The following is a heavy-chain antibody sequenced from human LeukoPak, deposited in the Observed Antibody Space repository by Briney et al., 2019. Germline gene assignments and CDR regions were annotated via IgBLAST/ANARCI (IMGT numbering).Heavy chain of an antibody. J-gene: IGHJ6*02. CDR1: GYTFTSYD. Sequence: GASVKVSCKASGYTFTSYDINWVRQATGQGLEWMGWMNPNSGNTGYAQKFQGRVTMTRNTSISTAYMELSSLRSEDTAVYYCARDWGPLLYYYYYGMDVWGQGTTVTVSS. D-gene: IGHD7-27*01. CDR2: MNPNSGNT. CDR3: ARDWGPLLYYYYYGMDV. V-gene: IGHV1-8*01.